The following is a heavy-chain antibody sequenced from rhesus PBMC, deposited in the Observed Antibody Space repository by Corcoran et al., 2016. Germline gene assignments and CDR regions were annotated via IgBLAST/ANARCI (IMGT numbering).Heavy chain of an antibody. D-gene: IGHD4-23*01. V-gene: IGHV4-169*01. CDR2: IYGSGSST. Sequence: QLQLQESGPGLVKPSETLSVTCAVSGGSISSSYWSWIRQAPGKGLEWIGYIYGSGSSTNYNPSLKSRVTLSVDTSKNQLYLKLSSVTAADTAVYYCARQYRNYPYFDYWGQGVLVTVSS. J-gene: IGHJ4*01. CDR1: GGSISSSY. CDR3: ARQYRNYPYFDY.